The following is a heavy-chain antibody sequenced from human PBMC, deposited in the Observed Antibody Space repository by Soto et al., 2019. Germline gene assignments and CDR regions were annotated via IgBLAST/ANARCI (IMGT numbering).Heavy chain of an antibody. Sequence: ASVKVSCKASGGTFSSYTISWVRQAPGQGLEWMGRIIPILGIANYAQKFQGRVTITADKSTSTAYMELSSLRSEDTAVYYCARSSVEYSSSPFDYWGQGTLVTVSS. CDR3: ARSSVEYSSSPFDY. D-gene: IGHD6-6*01. J-gene: IGHJ4*02. CDR1: GGTFSSYT. V-gene: IGHV1-69*02. CDR2: IIPILGIA.